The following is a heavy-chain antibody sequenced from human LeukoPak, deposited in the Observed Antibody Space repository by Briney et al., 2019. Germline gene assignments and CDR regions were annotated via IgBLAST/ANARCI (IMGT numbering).Heavy chain of an antibody. V-gene: IGHV3-23*01. CDR1: GFTFSDYY. CDR3: AKVKWKLIGYFDY. J-gene: IGHJ4*02. D-gene: IGHD1-20*01. CDR2: LTGDGGT. Sequence: GGSLRLSCAASGFTFSDYYTSWIRQAPGKGLEWVSVLTGDGGTYYADSVKGRFTNSRDDSKNTLFLQMNSLRAEDTAVYFCAKVKWKLIGYFDYWGQGTLVTVSS.